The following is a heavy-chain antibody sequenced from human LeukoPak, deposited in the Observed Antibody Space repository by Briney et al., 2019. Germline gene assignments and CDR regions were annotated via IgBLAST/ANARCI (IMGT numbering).Heavy chain of an antibody. D-gene: IGHD1-26*01. CDR3: AKDSATRDYFDY. CDR1: GFTFSSYG. Sequence: AGGSLRLSCAVSGFTFSSYGMHWVRHAPGKGLEWVAVILYDGSNKYYADSVKGRFTISRDNSKNTLYLQMNSLRAEDTAVYYCAKDSATRDYFDYWGQGTLVTVSS. J-gene: IGHJ4*02. V-gene: IGHV3-30*18. CDR2: ILYDGSNK.